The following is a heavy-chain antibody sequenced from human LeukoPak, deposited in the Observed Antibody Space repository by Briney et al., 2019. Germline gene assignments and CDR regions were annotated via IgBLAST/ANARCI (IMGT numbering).Heavy chain of an antibody. CDR3: AKDFFDRHSFGYYD. V-gene: IGHV3-43*02. D-gene: IGHD3-22*01. J-gene: IGHJ4*02. Sequence: GGSLRLSCAASGFTFDDYAMHWVRQAPGKGLEWVSLISGGGGSTYYADSVKGRFTISRDNSKNSLYLQMNSLRTEDTALYYCAKDFFDRHSFGYYDWGQGTLVTVSS. CDR2: ISGGGGST. CDR1: GFTFDDYA.